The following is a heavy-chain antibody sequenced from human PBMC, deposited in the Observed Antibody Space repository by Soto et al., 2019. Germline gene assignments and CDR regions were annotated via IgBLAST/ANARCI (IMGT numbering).Heavy chain of an antibody. CDR3: ARVVSPYSDVLTGNWFDP. Sequence: ASVKVSCKASGYTFTGYYMHWARQAPGQGLEWMGWIKSFNGDTNYAQKFQGRVTLTRDTSISTAYMELSRLKSDDTAVYYCARVVSPYSDVLTGNWFDPWGQGNLLTLSS. D-gene: IGHD3-9*01. J-gene: IGHJ5*02. CDR2: IKSFNGDT. CDR1: GYTFTGYY. V-gene: IGHV1-2*02.